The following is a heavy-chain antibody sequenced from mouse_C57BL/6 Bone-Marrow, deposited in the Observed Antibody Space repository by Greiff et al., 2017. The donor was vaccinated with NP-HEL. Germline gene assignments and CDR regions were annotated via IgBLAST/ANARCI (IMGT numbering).Heavy chain of an antibody. V-gene: IGHV14-3*01. J-gene: IGHJ4*01. CDR2: IDPANGNP. Sequence: EVQRVESVAELVRPGASVKLSCTASGFNIKNTYMHWVKQRPEQGLEWIGRIDPANGNPKYAPKFQGKATITADTSSNTAYLQLSSLTSEDTAIYYCARGSMVTLYRYAMDYWGQGTSVTVSS. CDR3: ARGSMVTLYRYAMDY. CDR1: GFNIKNTY. D-gene: IGHD2-1*01.